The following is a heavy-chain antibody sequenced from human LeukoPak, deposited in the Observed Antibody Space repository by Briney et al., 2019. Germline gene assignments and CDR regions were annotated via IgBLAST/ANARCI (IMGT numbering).Heavy chain of an antibody. CDR1: GYSMSSGYY. J-gene: IGHJ5*02. V-gene: IGHV4-38-2*02. CDR3: ARSYYSSSWYLHTIGIDENWFDP. CDR2: IYYSGST. D-gene: IGHD6-13*01. Sequence: PSETLSLTCTVSGYSMSSGYYWGWIRQPPGKGLEWIGSIYYSGSTYYNPSLKSRVTISVDTSKNQFSLKLSSVTAADTAVYYCARSYYSSSWYLHTIGIDENWFDPWGQGTLVTVSS.